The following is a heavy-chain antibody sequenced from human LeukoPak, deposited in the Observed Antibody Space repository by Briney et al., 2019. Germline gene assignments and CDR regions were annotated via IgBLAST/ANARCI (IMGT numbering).Heavy chain of an antibody. D-gene: IGHD6-13*01. CDR3: ARVGSSWYWDDY. Sequence: SETLSLSCAVSDYSVTSAYYWGWIRQLPGKGLEWIGSIFHGETTYYNPSLESRVTISVDPSKNQFSLRLTSVTAADTAVYYCARVGSSWYWDDYWGQGTLVTVSS. J-gene: IGHJ4*02. CDR1: DYSVTSAYY. CDR2: IFHGETT. V-gene: IGHV4-38-2*01.